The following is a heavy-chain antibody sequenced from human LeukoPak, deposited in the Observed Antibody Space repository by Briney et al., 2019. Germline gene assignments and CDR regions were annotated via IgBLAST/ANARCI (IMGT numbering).Heavy chain of an antibody. D-gene: IGHD6-13*01. CDR2: IKQDGSEK. CDR3: ARVRAAGTGGNVFDY. CDR1: GFTFSSYW. J-gene: IGHJ4*02. V-gene: IGHV3-7*01. Sequence: GGSLRLSCAASGFTFSSYWMSWVRQAPGKGLEWVANIKQDGSEKYYGDSVKGRFTISRDNAKNSLYLQMNSLRAEDTAVYYCARVRAAGTGGNVFDYWGQGTLVTVSS.